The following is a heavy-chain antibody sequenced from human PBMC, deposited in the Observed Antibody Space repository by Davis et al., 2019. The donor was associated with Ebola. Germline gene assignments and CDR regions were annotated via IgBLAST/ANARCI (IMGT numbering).Heavy chain of an antibody. Sequence: ASVKVSCKASGYTFTSYYMHWVRQATGQGLEWMGWMNPNSGNTGYAQKFQGRVTMTRNTSISTAYMELSSLRSEDTAVYYCARVTRDYGDYFDYWGQGTLVTVPS. CDR1: GYTFTSYY. J-gene: IGHJ4*02. V-gene: IGHV1-8*02. D-gene: IGHD4-17*01. CDR3: ARVTRDYGDYFDY. CDR2: MNPNSGNT.